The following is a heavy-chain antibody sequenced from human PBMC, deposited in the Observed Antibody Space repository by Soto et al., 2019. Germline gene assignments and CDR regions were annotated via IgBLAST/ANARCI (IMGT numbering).Heavy chain of an antibody. CDR3: ARLVPGTWFGDY. CDR2: TSDGST. J-gene: IGHJ4*02. V-gene: IGHV3-23*01. D-gene: IGHD6-19*01. CDR1: GFTFSNYG. Sequence: EVQLLGSGGGSVQPGGSLRLSCAASGFTFSNYGMTWVRQAPGKGLEWLSATSDGSTFYRESVKGRFTMSRDDSINMLFLHVSSLRAEDTATYYCARLVPGTWFGDYWGQGILVSVSS.